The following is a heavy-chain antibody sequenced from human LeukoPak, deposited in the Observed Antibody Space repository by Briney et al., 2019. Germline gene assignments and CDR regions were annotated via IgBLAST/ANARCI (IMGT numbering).Heavy chain of an antibody. Sequence: SVKVSCKASGGTFSSYAISWVRQAPGQGLEWMGGIIPIFGTANYAQKFQGRVTITTDESTSTAYMELSSLRSEDTAVYYCVRDRSGDYYDSSGYYYVYWFDPWGQGTLVTVSS. CDR1: GGTFSSYA. CDR2: IIPIFGTA. CDR3: VRDRSGDYYDSSGYYYVYWFDP. J-gene: IGHJ5*02. D-gene: IGHD3-22*01. V-gene: IGHV1-69*05.